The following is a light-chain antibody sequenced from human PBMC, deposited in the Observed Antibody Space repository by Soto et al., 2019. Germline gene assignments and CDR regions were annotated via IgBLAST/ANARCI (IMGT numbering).Light chain of an antibody. CDR1: SSNIGRNY. J-gene: IGLJ2*01. V-gene: IGLV1-47*01. CDR3: ATWDDSLGGPV. CDR2: RDN. Sequence: QSVLTQTHSVSGTPGQRVNISCSGSSSNIGRNYVYWYYQFPGTAPKLLSYRDNERPSGVPDRFSGSKSGTSASLAISGLRSGDEADYHCATWDDSLGGPVFGGGTKLTVL.